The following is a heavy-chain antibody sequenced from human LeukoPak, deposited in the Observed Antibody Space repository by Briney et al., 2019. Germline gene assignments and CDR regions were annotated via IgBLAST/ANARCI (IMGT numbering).Heavy chain of an antibody. CDR2: INHSGST. V-gene: IGHV4-38-2*01. D-gene: IGHD6-6*01. CDR3: ARAYGPELEEQLDY. J-gene: IGHJ4*02. CDR1: GYSISSGYY. Sequence: SETLSLTCAVSGYSISSGYYWGWIRQPPGKGLEWIGEINHSGSTNYNPSLKSRVTISVDTSKNQFSLKLSSVTAADTAVYYCARAYGPELEEQLDYWGQGTLVTVSS.